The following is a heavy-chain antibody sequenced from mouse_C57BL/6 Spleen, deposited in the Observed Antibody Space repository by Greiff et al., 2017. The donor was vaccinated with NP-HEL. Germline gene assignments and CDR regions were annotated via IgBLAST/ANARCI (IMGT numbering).Heavy chain of an antibody. CDR3: ARSYYYGSSYGVFDY. D-gene: IGHD1-1*01. V-gene: IGHV1-39*01. CDR1: GYSFTDYN. Sequence: EVHLVESGPELVKPGASVKISCKASGYSFTDYNMNWVKQSNGKSLEWIGVINPNYGTTSYNQKFKGKATLTVDQSSSTAYMQLNSLTSEDSAVYYCARSYYYGSSYGVFDYWGQGTTLTVSS. J-gene: IGHJ2*01. CDR2: INPNYGTT.